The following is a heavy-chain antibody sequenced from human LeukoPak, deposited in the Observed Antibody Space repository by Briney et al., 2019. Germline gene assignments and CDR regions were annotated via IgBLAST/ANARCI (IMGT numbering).Heavy chain of an antibody. J-gene: IGHJ4*02. CDR3: ARATDEVDTTHLGY. Sequence: SETLSLTCAVYGGSFSGHHWRWIRQPPGKGLEWIGEINHSGSTNYNPSLKSRVTISVDTSKNQFSLKLSSVTAADTAVYYCARATDEVDTTHLGYWGQGTLVTVSS. V-gene: IGHV4-34*01. CDR1: GGSFSGHH. D-gene: IGHD5-18*01. CDR2: INHSGST.